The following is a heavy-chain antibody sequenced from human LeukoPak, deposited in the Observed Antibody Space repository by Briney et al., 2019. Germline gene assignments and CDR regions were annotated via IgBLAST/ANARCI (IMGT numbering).Heavy chain of an antibody. CDR2: ISGSGGST. Sequence: GGSLRLSCAASGFTFSSYAMSWVRQAPGMGLEWVSAISGSGGSTYYADSVKGRFTISRDNSKNTLYLQMNSLRAEDTAVYYCAKDAVDDYVWGSYRYYYYGMDVWGQGTTVTVSS. D-gene: IGHD3-16*02. CDR1: GFTFSSYA. CDR3: AKDAVDDYVWGSYRYYYYGMDV. V-gene: IGHV3-23*01. J-gene: IGHJ6*02.